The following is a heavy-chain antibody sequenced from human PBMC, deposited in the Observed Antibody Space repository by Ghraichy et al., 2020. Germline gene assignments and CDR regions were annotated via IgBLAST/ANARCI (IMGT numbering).Heavy chain of an antibody. V-gene: IGHV4-4*07. CDR3: AREGHYSDSSGYPLFDY. J-gene: IGHJ4*02. CDR1: GGSISGYY. D-gene: IGHD3-22*01. CDR2: VYPSGTT. Sequence: SETLSLTCTVSGGSISGYYWTWIRQPAGKGLEWIGRVYPSGTTNYNSSLKSRVTMSVDTSTNQFSLKLSSVTAADTAVYYCAREGHYSDSSGYPLFDYRGQGTLVTVSS.